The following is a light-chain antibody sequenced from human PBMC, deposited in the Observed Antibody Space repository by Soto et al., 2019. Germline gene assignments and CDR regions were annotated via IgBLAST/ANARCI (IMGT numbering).Light chain of an antibody. J-gene: IGLJ3*02. CDR3: CSYAGSYTLV. V-gene: IGLV2-11*01. CDR2: DVS. Sequence: QSALTQPRSVSGSPGQSVTISCTGTISDVGGYNYVSWYQHHPGKAPKLLIYDVSRRPSGVPDRFSGSKSGNTASLAISGLQAEDEADYYCCSYAGSYTLVFGGGTKLTVL. CDR1: ISDVGGYNY.